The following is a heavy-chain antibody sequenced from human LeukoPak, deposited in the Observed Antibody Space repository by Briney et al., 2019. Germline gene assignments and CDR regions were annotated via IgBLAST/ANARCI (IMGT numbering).Heavy chain of an antibody. CDR3: AKDRHWAFDY. V-gene: IGHV3-48*01. J-gene: IGHJ4*02. D-gene: IGHD3-16*01. Sequence: GGSLRLSCAASGFTLSSYSMNWVRQAPGKGLEWVSYITGSSSTISYADSVKGRFTISRDNARNSLYLQMNSLRAEDTAVYYCAKDRHWAFDYWGQGTLLTVSS. CDR2: ITGSSSTI. CDR1: GFTLSSYS.